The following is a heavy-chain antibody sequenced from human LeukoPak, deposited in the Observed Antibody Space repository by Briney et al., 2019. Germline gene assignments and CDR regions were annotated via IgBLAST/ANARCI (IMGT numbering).Heavy chain of an antibody. J-gene: IGHJ4*02. CDR1: GFTFSSYW. CDR3: ARDSASLWPGN. D-gene: IGHD3-10*01. CDR2: IKQDGSEK. V-gene: IGHV3-7*04. Sequence: PGGSLRLSCAASGFTFSSYWMSWVRQAPGKGLGWVANIKQDGSEKYYVDSVKGRFTISRDNAKNSLYLQMNSLRVEDTAVYYCARDSASLWPGNWGQGTLVTVSS.